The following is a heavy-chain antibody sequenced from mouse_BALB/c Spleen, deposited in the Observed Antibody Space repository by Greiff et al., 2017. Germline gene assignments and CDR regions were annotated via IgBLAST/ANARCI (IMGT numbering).Heavy chain of an antibody. V-gene: IGHV1S81*02. CDR3: TRGLYGYRAY. J-gene: IGHJ2*01. CDR2: INPSNGGT. D-gene: IGHD1-2*01. Sequence: QVHVKQSGAELVKPGASVKLSCKASGYTFTSYYMYWVKQRPGQGLEWIGEINPSNGGTNFNEKFKSKATLTVDKSSSTAYMQLSSLTSEDSAVYYCTRGLYGYRAYWGQGTTLTVSS. CDR1: GYTFTSYY.